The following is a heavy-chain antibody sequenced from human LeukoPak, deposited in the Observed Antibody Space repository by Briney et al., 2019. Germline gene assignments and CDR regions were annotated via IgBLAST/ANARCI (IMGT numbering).Heavy chain of an antibody. V-gene: IGHV4-39*07. CDR2: INHSGST. CDR1: GGSISSSSYY. CDR3: ARVFGGDDGSGNLSRYYYYYMDV. Sequence: SETLSLTCTVSGGSISSSSYYWSWIRQPPGKGLEWIGEINHSGSTNYNPSLKSRVTISVDTSKNQFSLKLSSVTAADTAVYYCARVFGGDDGSGNLSRYYYYYMDVWGKGTTVTISS. D-gene: IGHD3-10*01. J-gene: IGHJ6*03.